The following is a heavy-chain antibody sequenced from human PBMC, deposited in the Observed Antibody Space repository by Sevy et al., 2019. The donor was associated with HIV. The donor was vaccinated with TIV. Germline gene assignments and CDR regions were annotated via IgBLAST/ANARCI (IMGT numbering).Heavy chain of an antibody. Sequence: SETLSLTCTVSGGSISSYYWSWIRQPPGKGLEWIGYIYYGGSTNYNPSLKSRVTISVDTSKNQFSLKLSSVTAADTAVYYCARDSVERGVFDYWGQGTLVTVSS. CDR3: ARDSVERGVFDY. CDR2: IYYGGST. D-gene: IGHD1-1*01. J-gene: IGHJ4*02. V-gene: IGHV4-59*01. CDR1: GGSISSYY.